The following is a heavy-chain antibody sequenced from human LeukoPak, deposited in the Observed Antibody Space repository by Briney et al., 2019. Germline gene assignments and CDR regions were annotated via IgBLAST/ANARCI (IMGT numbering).Heavy chain of an antibody. D-gene: IGHD1-7*01. CDR1: GFTFSSYA. Sequence: GRSLRLSCAASGFTFSSYAMHWVRQAPGKGLEWVAVISYDGSNKYYADSVKGRFTISRDNSKNTLYLQMNSLRAEDTAVYYCARDRRIRGERPRPELPGSWFDPWGQGTLVTVSS. J-gene: IGHJ5*02. CDR2: ISYDGSNK. V-gene: IGHV3-30-3*01. CDR3: ARDRRIRGERPRPELPGSWFDP.